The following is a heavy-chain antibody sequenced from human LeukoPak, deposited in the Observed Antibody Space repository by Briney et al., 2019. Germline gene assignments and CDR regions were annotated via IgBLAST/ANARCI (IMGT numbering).Heavy chain of an antibody. CDR1: GFTFSSYA. V-gene: IGHV3-23*01. D-gene: IGHD5-18*01. CDR2: ISGSGGST. CDR3: ASADTAMVNDY. Sequence: AGGSLRLSCAASGFTFSSYAMSWVRQAPGKGLEWVSAISGSGGSTYYADSVKGRFTISRDNSKNTLYLHMNSLRAEDTAVYYCASADTAMVNDYWGQGTLVTVSS. J-gene: IGHJ4*02.